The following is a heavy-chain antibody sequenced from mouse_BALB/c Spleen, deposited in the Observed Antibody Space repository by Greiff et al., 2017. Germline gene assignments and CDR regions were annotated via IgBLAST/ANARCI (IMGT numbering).Heavy chain of an antibody. CDR2: ISSGGST. CDR3: AREGNGYIYAMDY. Sequence: EVKVVESGGGLVKPGGSLKLSCAASGFTFSSYAMSWVRQTPEKRLEWVASISSGGSTYYPDSVKGRFTISRDNARNILYLQMSSLRSEDTAMYYCAREGNGYIYAMDYWGQGTSVTVSS. V-gene: IGHV5-6-5*01. D-gene: IGHD2-2*01. J-gene: IGHJ4*01. CDR1: GFTFSSYA.